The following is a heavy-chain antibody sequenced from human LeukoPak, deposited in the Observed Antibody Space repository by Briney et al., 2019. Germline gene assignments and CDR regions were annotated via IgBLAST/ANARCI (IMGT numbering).Heavy chain of an antibody. CDR2: INHSGST. J-gene: IGHJ4*02. CDR1: GGSFSGYY. Sequence: SETLSLTCAVYGGSFSGYYWSWIRQPPGKGLEWIGEINHSGSTNYNPSLKSRVTISVDTSKNQFSLKLSSVTAAGTAVYYCARGRLSKYAPTYYYGSGSYYDDWGQGTLVTVSS. D-gene: IGHD3-10*01. V-gene: IGHV4-34*01. CDR3: ARGRLSKYAPTYYYGSGSYYDD.